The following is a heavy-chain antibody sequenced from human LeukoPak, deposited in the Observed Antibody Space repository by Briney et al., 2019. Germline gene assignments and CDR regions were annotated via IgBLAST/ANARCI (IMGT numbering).Heavy chain of an antibody. V-gene: IGHV3-23*01. CDR2: ISGSGGST. D-gene: IGHD3-16*01. J-gene: IGHJ6*03. Sequence: GGSLRLSCAASGFTFSSYGMSWVRQAPGKGLEWVSAISGSGGSTYYADSVKGRFTIPRDNSKNTLYLQMNSLRAEDTAVYYCAKEGYYDYVWYYYYYMDVWGKGTTVTISS. CDR1: GFTFSSYG. CDR3: AKEGYYDYVWYYYYYMDV.